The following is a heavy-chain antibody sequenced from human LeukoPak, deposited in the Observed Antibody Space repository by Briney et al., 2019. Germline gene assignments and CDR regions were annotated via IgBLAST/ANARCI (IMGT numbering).Heavy chain of an antibody. D-gene: IGHD6-6*01. V-gene: IGHV3-23*01. CDR2: ISGSGGST. Sequence: GGSLRLSCAASGFTFSSYAMSWVRQTPGKGLEWVSAISGSGGSTYYADSVKGRFTISRDNSKNTLYLQMNSLRAEDTAVYYCAKDRLAARSSYYYGMDVWGQGTTVTVSS. J-gene: IGHJ6*02. CDR3: AKDRLAARSSYYYGMDV. CDR1: GFTFSSYA.